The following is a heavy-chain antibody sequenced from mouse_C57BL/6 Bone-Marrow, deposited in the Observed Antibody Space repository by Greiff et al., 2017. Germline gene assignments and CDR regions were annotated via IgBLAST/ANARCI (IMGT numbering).Heavy chain of an antibody. V-gene: IGHV6-6*01. D-gene: IGHD1-1*01. J-gene: IGHJ1*03. CDR1: GFTFSDDW. Sequence: EVQLVESGGGLVQPGGSMKLSCAASGFTFSDDWMDWVRQTPEQGLEWVADIRNKANNHASYYAVSVKGRFTISRADTKSGVYLKMISLRAEDTGTYYCTVTTEVATGYFDVWGTGTTVTVSS. CDR3: TVTTEVATGYFDV. CDR2: IRNKANNHAS.